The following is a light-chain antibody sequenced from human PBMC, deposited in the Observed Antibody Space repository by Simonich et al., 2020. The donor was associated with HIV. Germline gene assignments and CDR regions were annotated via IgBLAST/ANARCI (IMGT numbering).Light chain of an antibody. J-gene: IGKJ4*01. CDR3: AQSVQLPLT. Sequence: DIVMTQTPLSLSVTPGQPASIPCKPSQSFLQSAGKTYLYWYLQKPGQSPPLVIFEVSNRFSGVPDRFSGSGSGTDFTLKISRVEAEDVGIYYCAQSVQLPLTFGGGTKVEIK. CDR1: QSFLQSAGKTY. CDR2: EVS. V-gene: IGKV2D-29*02.